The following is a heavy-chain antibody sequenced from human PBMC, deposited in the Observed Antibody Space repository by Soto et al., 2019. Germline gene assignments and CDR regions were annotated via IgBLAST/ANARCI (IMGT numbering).Heavy chain of an antibody. CDR1: GYIFTSYW. Sequence: SCKGSGYIFTSYWISWVRQMPGKGLEWMGRIDPSDSYTNYSPSFQGHVTVSADKSISTAYLQWSSLKASDTAMYYCASIAAATQGGYYYYGMDVWGQGTTVTVS. J-gene: IGHJ6*02. CDR2: IDPSDSYT. CDR3: ASIAAATQGGYYYYGMDV. V-gene: IGHV5-10-1*01. D-gene: IGHD6-13*01.